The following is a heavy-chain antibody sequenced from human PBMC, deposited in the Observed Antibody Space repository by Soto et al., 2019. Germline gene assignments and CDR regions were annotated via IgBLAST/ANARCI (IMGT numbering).Heavy chain of an antibody. D-gene: IGHD4-17*01. J-gene: IGHJ6*02. CDR3: ARERRDYGDYVDYYYYYGMDV. CDR1: GGSISSYY. V-gene: IGHV4-59*01. CDR2: IYYSGST. Sequence: SETLSLTCTVSGGSISSYYWSWIRQPPGKGLEWIGYIYYSGSTNYNPSLKSRVTISVDTSKNQFSLKLSSVTAADTAVYYCARERRDYGDYVDYYYYYGMDVWGQGTTVTV.